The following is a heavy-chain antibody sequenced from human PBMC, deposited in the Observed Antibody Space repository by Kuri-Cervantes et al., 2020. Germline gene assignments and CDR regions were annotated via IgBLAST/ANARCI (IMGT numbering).Heavy chain of an antibody. CDR1: GFTFTSYW. J-gene: IGHJ4*02. V-gene: IGHV5-51*01. Sequence: GESLKISCAASGFTFTSYWIGWVRQMPGKGLEWMGIIYPGDSDSRYSPSFQGQVTISADKSISTAYLQWSSLKASDTAMYYCARLGGTTGTNFDYWGQGTLVTVS. CDR3: ARLGGTTGTNFDY. CDR2: IYPGDSDS. D-gene: IGHD1-1*01.